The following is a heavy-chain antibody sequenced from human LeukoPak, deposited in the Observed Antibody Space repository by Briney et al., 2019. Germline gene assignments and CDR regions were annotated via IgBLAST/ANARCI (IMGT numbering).Heavy chain of an antibody. CDR2: ISSSSSYI. J-gene: IGHJ4*02. Sequence: GSLRLSCAASGFTFSSYSMNWVRQAPGKGLEWVSSISSSSSYIYYADSVKGRFTISRDNAKNSLYLQMNSLRAEDTAVYYCARADTAMDFDYWGQGTLVTVSS. D-gene: IGHD5-18*01. V-gene: IGHV3-21*01. CDR3: ARADTAMDFDY. CDR1: GFTFSSYS.